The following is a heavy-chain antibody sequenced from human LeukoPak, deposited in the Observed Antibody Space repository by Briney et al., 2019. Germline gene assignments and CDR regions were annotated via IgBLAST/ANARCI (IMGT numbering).Heavy chain of an antibody. D-gene: IGHD5-24*01. J-gene: IGHJ4*02. CDR1: GFTVSSNY. CDR2: IHSGGST. CDR3: ARAPRGGGDGYNN. V-gene: IGHV3-53*01. Sequence: SGGSLRLSCAASGFTVSSNYMSWVRQAPGKGLEWVSVIHSGGSTYYADSVKGRFTISRDNSKNTLYLQMNSLRAEDTAVYYCARAPRGGGDGYNNWGQGTLVTVSS.